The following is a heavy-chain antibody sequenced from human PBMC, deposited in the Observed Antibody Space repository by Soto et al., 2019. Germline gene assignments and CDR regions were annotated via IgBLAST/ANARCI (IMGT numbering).Heavy chain of an antibody. CDR3: AKDQYSSGPYYFDY. D-gene: IGHD6-19*01. Sequence: PGGSLRLSCAASGFTFSSYGIHWVRQAPGKGLEWVAFISYDGSNKYYADSVKGRFTVSRDNSKNTLYLQINSLRAEDTAVYFCAKDQYSSGPYYFDYWGQGTLVTVSS. CDR2: ISYDGSNK. J-gene: IGHJ4*02. CDR1: GFTFSSYG. V-gene: IGHV3-30*18.